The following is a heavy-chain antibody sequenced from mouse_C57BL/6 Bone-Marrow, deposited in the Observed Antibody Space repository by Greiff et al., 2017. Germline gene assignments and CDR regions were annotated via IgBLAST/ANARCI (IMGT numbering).Heavy chain of an antibody. V-gene: IGHV1-74*01. CDR3: AILHYYGSSADY. CDR2: IHPSASDT. Sequence: VQLQQPGAELVKPGASVKVSCKASGYTFTSYWMHWVKQRPGQGLEWIGRIHPSASDTNYNQKFKGKATLTVDKSSSTAYMQLSSLTSEDSAVDYCAILHYYGSSADYWGQGTTLTVSS. D-gene: IGHD1-1*01. J-gene: IGHJ2*01. CDR1: GYTFTSYW.